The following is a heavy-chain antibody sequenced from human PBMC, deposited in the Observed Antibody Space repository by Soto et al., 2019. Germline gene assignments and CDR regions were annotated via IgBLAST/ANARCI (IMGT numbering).Heavy chain of an antibody. CDR3: ARDQRPFDY. Sequence: PSETLSLTCAVSGGSFSSYYWSWIRQSPGKGPEWIGEINHSGSTNYNPSLKSRVTISVDTSKNQSSLKLSSGTAADTAVYYCARDQRPFDYWGQGTLVTVSS. D-gene: IGHD2-2*01. J-gene: IGHJ4*02. CDR1: GGSFSSYY. V-gene: IGHV4-34*01. CDR2: INHSGST.